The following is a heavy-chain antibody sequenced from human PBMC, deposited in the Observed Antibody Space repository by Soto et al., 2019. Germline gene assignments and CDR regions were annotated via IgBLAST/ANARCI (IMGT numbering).Heavy chain of an antibody. CDR3: ARDRVAAAGRYYYYYYGMDV. V-gene: IGHV3-7*05. J-gene: IGHJ6*02. CDR2: IKQDGSEK. CDR1: GFTFSSYW. D-gene: IGHD6-13*01. Sequence: GGSLRLSCAASGFTFSSYWMSWVRQAPGKGLEWVANIKQDGSEKYNVDSVKGRFTISRDNAKNSLYLQMNSLRAEDTAVYYCARDRVAAAGRYYYYYYGMDVWGQGTTVTVSS.